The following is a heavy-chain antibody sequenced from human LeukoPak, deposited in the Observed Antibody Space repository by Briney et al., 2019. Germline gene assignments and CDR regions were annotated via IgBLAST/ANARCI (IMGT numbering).Heavy chain of an antibody. CDR1: GGSISSTSNY. CDR3: ARLTPYSGSPLDDY. D-gene: IGHD1-26*01. V-gene: IGHV4-39*01. Sequence: SETLSLTCTVSGGSISSTSNYWGWIRQPPGKGLEYIGSVSYSGSTYYNPSLKSRVTMSADTSKNQFSLKVSSVTAADTAVYYCARLTPYSGSPLDDYWGQGTLVTVSS. J-gene: IGHJ4*02. CDR2: VSYSGST.